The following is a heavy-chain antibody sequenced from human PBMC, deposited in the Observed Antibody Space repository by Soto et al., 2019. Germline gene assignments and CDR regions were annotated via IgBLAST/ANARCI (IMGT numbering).Heavy chain of an antibody. J-gene: IGHJ6*02. CDR3: ARAFVVAATYYYGMDV. CDR1: GFTVSSIY. Sequence: EVQLVESGGGLIQPGGSLRLSCAASGFTVSSIYMSWVRQAPGKGLEWVSVIYSGGSTYYADSVKGRFTISRDNSKNTLYLQMNSLRAEDTAVYYCARAFVVAATYYYGMDVWGQGTTVTVSS. D-gene: IGHD2-15*01. CDR2: IYSGGST. V-gene: IGHV3-53*01.